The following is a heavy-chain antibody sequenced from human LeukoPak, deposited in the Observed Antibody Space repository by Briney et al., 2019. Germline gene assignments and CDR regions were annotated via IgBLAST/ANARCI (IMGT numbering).Heavy chain of an antibody. D-gene: IGHD3-10*01. Sequence: GASVKVSCKASGGTFSSYAISWVRQAPGQGLEWMGGIIPIFGTANYAQKFQGRVTITADESTSTAYMELSSLRSEDTAVYYCALRRGSGYPFDYWGQGTLVTVSS. CDR1: GGTFSSYA. V-gene: IGHV1-69*13. CDR2: IIPIFGTA. J-gene: IGHJ4*02. CDR3: ALRRGSGYPFDY.